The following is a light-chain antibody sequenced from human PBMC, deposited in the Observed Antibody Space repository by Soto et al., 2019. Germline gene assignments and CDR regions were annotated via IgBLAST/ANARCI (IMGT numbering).Light chain of an antibody. CDR3: QQYNNWPPWT. J-gene: IGKJ1*01. V-gene: IGKV3-15*01. CDR1: QSVSSN. Sequence: EIVMTQSPATLSVSPGERATLSCRASQSVSSNLAWYQQKPGQAPRLLIYGASTRATGIPARFSCSGSGTDFTLTLSSLESEDFAVYYCQQYNNWPPWTFGQGTKVEIK. CDR2: GAS.